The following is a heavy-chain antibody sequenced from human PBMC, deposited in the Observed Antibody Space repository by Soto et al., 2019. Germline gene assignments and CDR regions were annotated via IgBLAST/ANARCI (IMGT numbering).Heavy chain of an antibody. V-gene: IGHV3-30-3*01. Sequence: QVQLVESGGGVVQPGRSLRLSCAASGFTFSSYAMHWVRQAPGKGLEWVAVISYDGSNKYYADSVKGRFTISRDNSKNPLYLQMNSLRAEDTAVYYCARGPIVGATTWYYWGQGTLVTVSS. D-gene: IGHD1-26*01. J-gene: IGHJ4*02. CDR2: ISYDGSNK. CDR3: ARGPIVGATTWYY. CDR1: GFTFSSYA.